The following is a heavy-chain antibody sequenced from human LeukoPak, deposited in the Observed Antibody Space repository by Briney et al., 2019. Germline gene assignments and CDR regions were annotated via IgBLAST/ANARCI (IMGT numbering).Heavy chain of an antibody. CDR3: AREQLGLGGMDV. CDR1: GFTVSSNY. CDR2: IYSGGSK. Sequence: GGSLTLSCAASGFTVSSNYMGWVRQAPGKGLEWVSAIYSGGSKYYADSVKGRFTISRDNSKNTRYVQMNRLRAEDTAVYYCAREQLGLGGMDVWGEGSTVSVSS. D-gene: IGHD6-6*01. V-gene: IGHV3-53*01. J-gene: IGHJ6*04.